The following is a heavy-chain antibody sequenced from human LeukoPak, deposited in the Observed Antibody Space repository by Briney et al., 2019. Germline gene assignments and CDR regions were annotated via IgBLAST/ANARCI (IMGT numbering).Heavy chain of an antibody. CDR1: GGIFSDYA. V-gene: IGHV1-46*01. D-gene: IGHD5-24*01. CDR2: IKPSGGDT. CDR3: ARVRDGYNDAYDI. J-gene: IGHJ3*02. Sequence: GASVKVSCKASGGIFSDYALNWVRQAPGQRLEWMGIIKPSGGDTSYAQTFQGRVFMTRDTSTSTVYMELSSLKSEDTAVYYCARVRDGYNDAYDIWGQGTMVTVSS.